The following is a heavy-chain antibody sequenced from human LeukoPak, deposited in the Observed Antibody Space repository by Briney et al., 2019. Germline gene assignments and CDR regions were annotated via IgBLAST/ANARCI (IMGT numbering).Heavy chain of an antibody. J-gene: IGHJ4*02. Sequence: PSVTLSLTCTVSGGSISGFYWSWIRQPAGKGLEWIGRVYTSGSTNYNPSLKSRVTMSIDTSKKQFSLKLRSVTAADTAVYYCARGGYGDPFDYWGQGTLVTVSS. CDR3: ARGGYGDPFDY. V-gene: IGHV4-4*07. D-gene: IGHD4-17*01. CDR1: GGSISGFY. CDR2: VYTSGST.